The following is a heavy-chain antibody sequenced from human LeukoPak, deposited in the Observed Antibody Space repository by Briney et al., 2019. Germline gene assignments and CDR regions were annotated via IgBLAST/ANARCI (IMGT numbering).Heavy chain of an antibody. J-gene: IGHJ5*02. V-gene: IGHV1-69*13. CDR3: ARDHGDVEMATITHSWFDP. CDR2: IIPIFGTA. CDR1: GGTFSSYA. D-gene: IGHD5-24*01. Sequence: GASVKVSCKASGGTFSSYAISWVRQAPGQGLEWMGGIIPIFGTANYAQKFQGRVTITADESTSTAYMELSSLRSEDTAVYYCARDHGDVEMATITHSWFDPWGQGTLVTVSS.